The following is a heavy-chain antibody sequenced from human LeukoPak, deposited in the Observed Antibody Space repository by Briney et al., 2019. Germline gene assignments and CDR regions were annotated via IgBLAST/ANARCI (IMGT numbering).Heavy chain of an antibody. J-gene: IGHJ6*04. V-gene: IGHV1-18*01. D-gene: IGHD3-3*01. Sequence: ASVKVSCKASGYTFTSYGISWVRQAPGQGLEWMGWISAYNGNTNYAQKLQGRVTMTTDTSTSTAYMELRSLRSDDTAVYYCARHIDYDFWSGSLGSWDVWGKGTTVTVSS. CDR1: GYTFTSYG. CDR3: ARHIDYDFWSGSLGSWDV. CDR2: ISAYNGNT.